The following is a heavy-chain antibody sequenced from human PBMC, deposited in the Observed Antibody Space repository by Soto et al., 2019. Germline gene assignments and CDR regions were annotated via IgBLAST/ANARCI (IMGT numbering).Heavy chain of an antibody. Sequence: EVQLVESGGGLVQPGGSLRLSCAASGFTFRSYWMHWVRQAPGKGLVWVSLINNDGSTTSYADSVKGRFTISRDNAKNTLYLQMNSLRVEDTAVYYCARVPSGLSPFDYWGQGTLITVSS. V-gene: IGHV3-74*01. J-gene: IGHJ4*02. CDR3: ARVPSGLSPFDY. CDR2: INNDGSTT. D-gene: IGHD6-19*01. CDR1: GFTFRSYW.